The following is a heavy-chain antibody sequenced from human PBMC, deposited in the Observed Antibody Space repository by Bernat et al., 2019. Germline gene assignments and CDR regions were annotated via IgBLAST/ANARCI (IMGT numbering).Heavy chain of an antibody. CDR1: GFTFGSYT. CDR3: AKVTGIVTPHY. J-gene: IGHJ4*02. V-gene: IGHV3-23*01. CDR2: ISNSGVST. D-gene: IGHD1-26*01. Sequence: EVQLLESGGGLVQPGGSLSLSCAASGFTFGSYTMSWVRQAPGKGLEWVSTISNSGVSTYYADSVKGRFTISRDNSKNTLYLKMNSLRAEDTAVYYCAKVTGIVTPHYWGQGTLVTVSS.